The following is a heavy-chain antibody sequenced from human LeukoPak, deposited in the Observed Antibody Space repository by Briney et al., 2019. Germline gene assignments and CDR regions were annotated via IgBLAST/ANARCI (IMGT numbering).Heavy chain of an antibody. CDR1: GSRFTSYW. CDR2: IYPGDSDT. V-gene: IGHV5-51*01. D-gene: IGHD6-19*01. J-gene: IGHJ1*01. CDR3: ARLDSRGLSF. Sequence: GASLEISCKGSGSRFTSYWIGWVRQMPGKGLEWMGIIYPGDSDTRYRPSFQGQVTISADKSSNSAFLQWSSLKASDTAIYYCARLDSRGLSFWGQGTPATVSS.